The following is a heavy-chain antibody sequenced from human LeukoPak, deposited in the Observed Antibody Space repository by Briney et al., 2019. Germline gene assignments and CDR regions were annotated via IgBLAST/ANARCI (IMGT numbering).Heavy chain of an antibody. CDR2: IYYSGST. Sequence: SETLSLTCTVSGGSISSHYWSWIRQPPGKGLKWIGYIYYSGSTNCNPSLKSRGTISIDTSKNQFSLKLSSVTAADTAVYYCARDFRDGDSVFYYYYMDVWGKGTTVTVSS. V-gene: IGHV4-59*11. CDR3: ARDFRDGDSVFYYYYMDV. D-gene: IGHD4-17*01. CDR1: GGSISSHY. J-gene: IGHJ6*03.